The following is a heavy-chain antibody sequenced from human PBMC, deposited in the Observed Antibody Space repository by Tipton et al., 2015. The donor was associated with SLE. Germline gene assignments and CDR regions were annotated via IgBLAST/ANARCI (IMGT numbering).Heavy chain of an antibody. J-gene: IGHJ3*02. Sequence: SLRLSCAASGFTVSSNYMSWVRQAPGKGLEWVSVIYSGGSTYYADSVKGRFTISRDNSKNTLYLQMNSLRAEDTAVYYCARASMTMVVTGLDAFDIWGQGTMVTVSS. D-gene: IGHD4-23*01. CDR1: GFTVSSNY. CDR2: IYSGGST. CDR3: ARASMTMVVTGLDAFDI. V-gene: IGHV3-53*05.